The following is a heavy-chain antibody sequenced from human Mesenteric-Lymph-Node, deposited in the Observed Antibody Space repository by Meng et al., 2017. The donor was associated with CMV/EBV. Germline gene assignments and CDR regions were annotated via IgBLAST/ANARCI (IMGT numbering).Heavy chain of an antibody. CDR1: GFTFHDYA. V-gene: IGHV3-9*01. D-gene: IGHD1-1*01. CDR3: AKDIGRYLRPSAHGMDG. CDR2: INWVSGSI. J-gene: IGHJ6*02. Sequence: SLKISCAASGFTFHDYAMHWVRQGPGKGLEWVSSINWVSGSIGYADSVKGRFTISRDDAKNSLYLQMNSLRAEDTAVYYCAKDIGRYLRPSAHGMDGWGQGTTVTVSS.